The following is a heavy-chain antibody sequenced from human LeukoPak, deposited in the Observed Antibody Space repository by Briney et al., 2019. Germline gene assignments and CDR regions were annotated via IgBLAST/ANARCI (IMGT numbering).Heavy chain of an antibody. CDR2: IKQDGSEI. Sequence: GGSLRLSCAASGFTFSNYWMHWVRQAPGKGLEWVANIKQDGSEIYYVDSVKGRFTISRDNAKNSLYLQMNSLRAEDTAVYYCARGGKTRYCSSTSCYADYWGQGTLVTVSS. V-gene: IGHV3-7*03. D-gene: IGHD2-2*01. J-gene: IGHJ4*02. CDR1: GFTFSNYW. CDR3: ARGGKTRYCSSTSCYADY.